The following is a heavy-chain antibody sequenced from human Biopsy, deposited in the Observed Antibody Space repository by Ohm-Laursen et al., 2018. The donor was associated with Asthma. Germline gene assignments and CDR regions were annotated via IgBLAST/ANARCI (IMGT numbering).Heavy chain of an antibody. CDR1: PGSFSGFF. Sequence: PSDTLSLTCDVYPGSFSGFFRTWIRQSPGKGLEWIGETNERGVTNNNPSLKSQVIISIDTYWNRVSLKLTSVTAADTAVYYCARGPELDVWGQGTTVTVSS. J-gene: IGHJ6*02. V-gene: IGHV4-34*01. CDR2: TNERGVT. CDR3: ARGPELDV.